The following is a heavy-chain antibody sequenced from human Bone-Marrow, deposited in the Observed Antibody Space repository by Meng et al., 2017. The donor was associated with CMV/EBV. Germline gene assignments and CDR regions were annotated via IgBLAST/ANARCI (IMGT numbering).Heavy chain of an antibody. D-gene: IGHD2-21*01. CDR2: IFYSGSA. CDR1: GGSISSGGYY. Sequence: LRLSCTVSGGSISSGGYYWSWIRQHPGQGLEWFGYIFYSGSAYYNPSLNSRLTISLDTSKNQFSLKLSAVTAAESAGYYCARVPPTLLGYAFDNWGQGTMVTVSS. J-gene: IGHJ3*02. CDR3: ARVPPTLLGYAFDN. V-gene: IGHV4-31*03.